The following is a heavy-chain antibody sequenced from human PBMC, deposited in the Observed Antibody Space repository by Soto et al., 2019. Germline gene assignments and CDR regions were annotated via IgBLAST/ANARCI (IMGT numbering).Heavy chain of an antibody. D-gene: IGHD4-17*01. J-gene: IGHJ3*02. V-gene: IGHV6-1*01. CDR2: TYYRSKWYN. Sequence: SQTLSLTCAISGDSVSSNSAAWNWVRQSPSRGLEWLGRTYYRSKWYNDYAVSVKSRITINPDTSKNQFSLQLNSVTPEDTAVYYCAKGTGRRLDAYDIWGQGTMVTVSS. CDR1: GDSVSSNSAA. CDR3: AKGTGRRLDAYDI.